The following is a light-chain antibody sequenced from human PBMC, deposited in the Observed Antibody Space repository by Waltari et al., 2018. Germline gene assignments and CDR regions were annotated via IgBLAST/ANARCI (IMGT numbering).Light chain of an antibody. J-gene: IGLJ3*02. CDR1: TSDIGRSNL. V-gene: IGLV2-23*02. Sequence: QSALTKPASVSGSPGQSITLSCTGTTSDIGRSNLVSWYQQHPGEVPKLIIYEVNKRPSGVSNRFSGSKSGNTASLTISGLQPEDEADYYCCSYGGASLRVFGGGTKVTVL. CDR3: CSYGGASLRV. CDR2: EVN.